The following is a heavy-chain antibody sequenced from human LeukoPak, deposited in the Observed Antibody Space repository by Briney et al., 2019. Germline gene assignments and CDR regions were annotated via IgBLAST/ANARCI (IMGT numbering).Heavy chain of an antibody. V-gene: IGHV1-2*02. CDR2: INPNSGGT. CDR1: GYTFTGYY. CDR3: ARVGVGRGESSSWYFLVDY. D-gene: IGHD6-13*01. J-gene: IGHJ4*02. Sequence: ASVKVSCKAFGYTFTGYYMHWVRQAPGQGLEWMGWINPNSGGTNYAQKFQGRVTMTRDTSISTAYMELSRLRSDDTAVYYCARVGVGRGESSSWYFLVDYWGQGTLVTVSS.